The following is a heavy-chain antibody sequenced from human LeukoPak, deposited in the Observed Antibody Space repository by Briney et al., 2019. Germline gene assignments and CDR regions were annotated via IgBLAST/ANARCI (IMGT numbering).Heavy chain of an antibody. CDR1: GGSISSYY. D-gene: IGHD5-12*01. J-gene: IGHJ4*02. CDR3: ARAFNSGYDKYYFDY. V-gene: IGHV4-59*13. Sequence: KPSETLSLTCTVSGGSISSYYWTWIRQPPGKGLEWIGFIYYSGDTYYTPSLKSRVTISLDTSKNQSSLQLSSVTTADTAVYYCARAFNSGYDKYYFDYWGQGTLVTVSS. CDR2: IYYSGDT.